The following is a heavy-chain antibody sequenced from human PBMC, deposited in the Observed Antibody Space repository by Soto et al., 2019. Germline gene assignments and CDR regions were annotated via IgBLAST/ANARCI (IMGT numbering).Heavy chain of an antibody. Sequence: GGSLRLSCAASGFTFSSYAMGWVRQAPGKGLEWVSSISSSSSCIYYADSVKGRSTISRDNAKNSLYLQMNSLRAEDTAVYYCAKGGIVVVPAAIGDFDYWGQGTLVTVSS. J-gene: IGHJ4*02. CDR3: AKGGIVVVPAAIGDFDY. CDR2: ISSSSSCI. CDR1: GFTFSSYA. D-gene: IGHD2-2*01. V-gene: IGHV3-21*04.